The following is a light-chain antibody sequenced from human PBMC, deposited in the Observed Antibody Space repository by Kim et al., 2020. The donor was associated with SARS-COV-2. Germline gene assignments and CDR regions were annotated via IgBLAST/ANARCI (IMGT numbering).Light chain of an antibody. Sequence: PGERVSLSCRASQSVSSYVSWYQQRAGQAPRLLIYDASNRATGIPARFSGSGSGTDFTLTISSLAPEDFAVYFCQQRSDWPYTFGQGTKLEI. J-gene: IGKJ2*01. CDR1: QSVSSY. CDR3: QQRSDWPYT. V-gene: IGKV3-11*01. CDR2: DAS.